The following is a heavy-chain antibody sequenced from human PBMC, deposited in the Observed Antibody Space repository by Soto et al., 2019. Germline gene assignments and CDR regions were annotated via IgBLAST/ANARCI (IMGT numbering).Heavy chain of an antibody. Sequence: SETLSLTCTVSGASISGFYWSWIRKSAGKGLEWIGRIYATGTTDYNPSLKSRVMMSVDTSKKQFSLQLMSVTAADTAAYYCVRDGTKTLRDWFDPWGQGISVTVSS. CDR3: VRDGTKTLRDWFDP. CDR2: IYATGTT. V-gene: IGHV4-4*07. J-gene: IGHJ5*02. CDR1: GASISGFY. D-gene: IGHD1-1*01.